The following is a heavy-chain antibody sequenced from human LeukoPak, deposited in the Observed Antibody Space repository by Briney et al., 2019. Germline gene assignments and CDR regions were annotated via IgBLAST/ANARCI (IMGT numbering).Heavy chain of an antibody. Sequence: PSETLSLTCTVSGGSISSSSYYWGWIRQPPGKGLEWIGYIYYSGSTNYNPSLKSRVTISVDTSKNQFSLKLSSVTAADTAVYYCARDRGGSYDSSGYPYYFDYWGQGTLVTVSS. J-gene: IGHJ4*02. CDR2: IYYSGST. D-gene: IGHD3-22*01. V-gene: IGHV4-61*01. CDR3: ARDRGGSYDSSGYPYYFDY. CDR1: GGSISSSSYY.